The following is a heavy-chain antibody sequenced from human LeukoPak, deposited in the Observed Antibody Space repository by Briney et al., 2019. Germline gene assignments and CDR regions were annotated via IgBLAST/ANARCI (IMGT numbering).Heavy chain of an antibody. V-gene: IGHV4-59*12. Sequence: SETLSLTCTVSGGSISSYYWSWIRQPPGKGLEWIGYIYYSGSTNYNPSLKSRVTMSVDTSKNQSSLKLSSVTDADTAVYYCARAGGPSSWYGGNWFDPWGQGTLVIVSS. D-gene: IGHD6-13*01. CDR2: IYYSGST. CDR3: ARAGGPSSWYGGNWFDP. CDR1: GGSISSYY. J-gene: IGHJ5*02.